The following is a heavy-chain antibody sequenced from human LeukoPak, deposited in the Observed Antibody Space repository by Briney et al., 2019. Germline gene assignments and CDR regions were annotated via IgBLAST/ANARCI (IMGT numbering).Heavy chain of an antibody. Sequence: PGGSLRLSCAASGFTFSSYGMHWVRQALGKGLEWVAFIRYDGSNKYYADSVKGRFTISRDNSKNTLYLQMNSLRAEDTAVYYCAKDRGEGSSDIDYWGQGTLVTVSS. V-gene: IGHV3-30*02. CDR3: AKDRGEGSSDIDY. D-gene: IGHD6-6*01. CDR2: IRYDGSNK. CDR1: GFTFSSYG. J-gene: IGHJ4*02.